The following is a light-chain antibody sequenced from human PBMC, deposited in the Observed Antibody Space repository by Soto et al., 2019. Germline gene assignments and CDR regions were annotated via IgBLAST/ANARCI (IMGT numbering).Light chain of an antibody. V-gene: IGLV7-43*01. Sequence: QTVVTQEPSLTVSPGGTVTLTCASSTGAVTSGYYPNWFQQKPGQAPRAPIYSTSNKHSWTPARFSGSLLGGKAALTLSGVQPEDEAEYYCLLYYGGAVVFGGGTKVTVL. CDR1: TGAVTSGYY. CDR3: LLYYGGAVV. J-gene: IGLJ2*01. CDR2: STS.